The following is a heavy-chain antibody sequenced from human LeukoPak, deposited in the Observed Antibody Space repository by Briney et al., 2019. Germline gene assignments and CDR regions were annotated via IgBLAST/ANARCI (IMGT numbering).Heavy chain of an antibody. CDR2: ISSSSSTI. CDR3: ARRSFVVVLPYYYYYMDV. Sequence: GGSLRLSCAASGFTFSDYYMSWIRQAPGKGLEWVSYISSSSSTIYYADSVKGRFTISRDNAKNSLYLQMNSLRAEDTAVYYCARRSFVVVLPYYYYYMDVWGKGTTVTISS. D-gene: IGHD2-2*01. CDR1: GFTFSDYY. J-gene: IGHJ6*03. V-gene: IGHV3-11*01.